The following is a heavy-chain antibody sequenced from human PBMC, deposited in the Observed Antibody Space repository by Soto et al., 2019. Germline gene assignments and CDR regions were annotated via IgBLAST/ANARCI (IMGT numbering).Heavy chain of an antibody. V-gene: IGHV1-18*01. D-gene: IGHD3-22*01. Sequence: QVQLVQSGGEVKKPGASVKVSCKASGYTFSSYGINWVRQAPGQGLEWLGWISPYDGNTKYAQILQGRVSMTTDTTTTTAYMEVRSLRSDATAVYYCARGGYYDSSGSRNYHYSGMNVWGQGTTVTVSS. CDR3: ARGGYYDSSGSRNYHYSGMNV. CDR1: GYTFSSYG. J-gene: IGHJ6*02. CDR2: ISPYDGNT.